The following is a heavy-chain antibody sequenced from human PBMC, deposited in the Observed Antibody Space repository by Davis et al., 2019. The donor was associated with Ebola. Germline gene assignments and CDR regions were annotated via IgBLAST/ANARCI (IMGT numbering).Heavy chain of an antibody. D-gene: IGHD6-19*01. V-gene: IGHV4-4*02. CDR3: ARSFLRSGWYY. CDR1: GGSISSSNW. Sequence: SETLSLTCAVSGGSISSSNWWSWVRQPPGKGLEWLGYIYYSGSTNYNPSLKSRVTISVDTSKNQFSLKLSSVTAADTAVYYCARSFLRSGWYYWGQGTLVTVSS. J-gene: IGHJ4*02. CDR2: IYYSGST.